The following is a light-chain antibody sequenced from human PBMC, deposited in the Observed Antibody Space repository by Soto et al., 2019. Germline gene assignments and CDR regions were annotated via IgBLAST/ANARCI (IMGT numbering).Light chain of an antibody. CDR3: QRYDNWPPNT. J-gene: IGKJ2*01. CDR1: QSVSSN. CDR2: GAS. V-gene: IGKV3-15*01. Sequence: EIVMTPSPAPLSVSPGERATLSCRASQSVSSNLAWYQQKPGQAPRLLISGASTRATDIPARFTGSWSGAEFTLTISSLQSEDFAVYYCQRYDNWPPNTFGQGTKVDIK.